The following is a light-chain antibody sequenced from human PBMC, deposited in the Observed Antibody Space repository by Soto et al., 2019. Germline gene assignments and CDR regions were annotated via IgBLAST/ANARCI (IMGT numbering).Light chain of an antibody. V-gene: IGLV2-14*01. Sequence: QPLLTQPASVSGSPGQSITISCTGTSSDVGGYNSVSWYQQHPGKAPKLMIYDVSNRPSGVSSRFSGSKSGNTASLTISGLQAEDEADYYCSSYTSSSTPWVFGGGTKLTVL. CDR3: SSYTSSSTPWV. CDR1: SSDVGGYNS. J-gene: IGLJ2*01. CDR2: DVS.